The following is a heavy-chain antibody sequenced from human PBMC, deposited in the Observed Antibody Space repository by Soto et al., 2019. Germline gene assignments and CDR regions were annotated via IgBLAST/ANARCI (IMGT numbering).Heavy chain of an antibody. Sequence: QVQLVQSGAEVKKPGSSVKVSCKASGGTFSSYAISWVRQAPGQGLEWMGGIIPIFGTANYAQKFQGRVTITADEXTXXAYMELSSLRSEDTAVYYCAMDNGLGWLQSPPAGYWGQGTLVTVSS. D-gene: IGHD5-12*01. CDR3: AMDNGLGWLQSPPAGY. J-gene: IGHJ4*02. CDR1: GGTFSSYA. CDR2: IIPIFGTA. V-gene: IGHV1-69*12.